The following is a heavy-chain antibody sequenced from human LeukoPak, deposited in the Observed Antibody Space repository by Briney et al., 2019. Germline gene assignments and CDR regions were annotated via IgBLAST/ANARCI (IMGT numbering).Heavy chain of an antibody. J-gene: IGHJ4*02. CDR1: GGSISSSNW. CDR3: SSGNWYGFLEY. V-gene: IGHV4-4*02. CDR2: IYHSEST. Sequence: PSETLSFTCAVSGGSISSSNWWTWVRQPPGKGLEWIGEIYHSESTNYNPSLKSRVTISVDKSNNQFSLKLTSVTAADTAVYYCSSGNWYGFLEYWGQGTLVTVSS. D-gene: IGHD5-24*01.